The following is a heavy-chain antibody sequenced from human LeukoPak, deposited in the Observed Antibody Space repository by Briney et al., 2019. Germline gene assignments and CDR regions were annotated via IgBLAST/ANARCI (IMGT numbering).Heavy chain of an antibody. CDR1: GFTFSSYS. Sequence: KPGGSLRLSCAASGFTFSSYSMNWVRQAPGKGLEWVSSISSSSSYIYYADSVKGRFTISRDNAKNSLYLQMNSLRAEDTAVYYCASRTRNCSSTSCQIFDYWGQGTLVTVSS. D-gene: IGHD2-2*01. J-gene: IGHJ4*02. V-gene: IGHV3-21*04. CDR3: ASRTRNCSSTSCQIFDY. CDR2: ISSSSSYI.